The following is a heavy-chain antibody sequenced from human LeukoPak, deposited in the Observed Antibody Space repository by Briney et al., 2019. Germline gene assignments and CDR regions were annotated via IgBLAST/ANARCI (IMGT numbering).Heavy chain of an antibody. Sequence: SETLSLTCTVSGGSISSGPYYWGWIRQPPGKGVEWIGNIYYGENTYYNPSLKSRVTISIDTSKNQFSLKLSSVTAADTAVYYCARQGMATITLDYWGQGTLVTVSS. CDR3: ARQGMATITLDY. J-gene: IGHJ4*02. D-gene: IGHD5-24*01. CDR1: GGSISSGPYY. V-gene: IGHV4-39*01. CDR2: IYYGENT.